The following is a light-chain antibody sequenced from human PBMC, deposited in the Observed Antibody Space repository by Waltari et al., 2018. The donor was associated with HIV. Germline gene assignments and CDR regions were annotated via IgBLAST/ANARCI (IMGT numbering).Light chain of an antibody. CDR2: AAS. J-gene: IGKJ2*01. V-gene: IGKV3-20*01. Sequence: EVVLTQSPDTLSLSPGEGAVISCRASQSVNRNSLAWYQQKPGQAPRLLIFAASSRATGIPDRFSGSVSGTDFTLAISGLKPEDFATYYCQQYGSSPQTFGQGTKLEIK. CDR1: QSVNRNS. CDR3: QQYGSSPQT.